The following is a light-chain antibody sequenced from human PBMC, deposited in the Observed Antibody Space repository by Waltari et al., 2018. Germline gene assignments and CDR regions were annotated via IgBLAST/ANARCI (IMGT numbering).Light chain of an antibody. CDR2: WAS. J-gene: IGKJ4*01. CDR1: QSVLYSSNNKNY. CDR3: QQYYSTPLT. Sequence: DIVMTQSPDSLAVSLDERATINCKSSQSVLYSSNNKNYLAWYQQKPGQPPKLLIYWASTRESGVPYRFSGSGSGTDFTLTISSLQAEDVAVYYCQQYYSTPLTFGGGTKVEIK. V-gene: IGKV4-1*01.